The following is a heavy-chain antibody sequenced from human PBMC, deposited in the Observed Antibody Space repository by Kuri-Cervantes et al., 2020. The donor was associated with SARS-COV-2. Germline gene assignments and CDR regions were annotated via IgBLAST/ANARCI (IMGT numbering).Heavy chain of an antibody. J-gene: IGHJ6*02. CDR2: INHSGST. Sequence: SETLSLTCAVYGGSFSGYYWSWIRQPPGKGLEWIGEINHSGSTNYNPSLKSRVTVSVDTSKNQFSLKLSSVTAADTAVYYCARDDIVVVVAATPARYLPSYGSYYYYGMDVWGQGTTVTVSS. D-gene: IGHD2-15*01. CDR1: GGSFSGYY. CDR3: ARDDIVVVVAATPARYLPSYGSYYYYGMDV. V-gene: IGHV4-34*01.